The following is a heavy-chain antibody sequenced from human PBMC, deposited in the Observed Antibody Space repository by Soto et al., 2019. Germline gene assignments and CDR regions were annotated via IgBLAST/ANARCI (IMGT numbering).Heavy chain of an antibody. Sequence: HLLESVGGLVQPGGSLRLSCAASGFTFSNYAVSWVRQAPGKGLEWVSSITGLGGGTYYSDSVQGRFIMSRDNSKNTLARQMNSLRAEFTAIYYCAKGRNYDILTAYHASDYLRQGTLVTVSS. J-gene: IGHJ4*02. CDR2: ITGLGGGT. CDR3: AKGRNYDILTAYHASDY. D-gene: IGHD3-9*01. V-gene: IGHV3-23*01. CDR1: GFTFSNYA.